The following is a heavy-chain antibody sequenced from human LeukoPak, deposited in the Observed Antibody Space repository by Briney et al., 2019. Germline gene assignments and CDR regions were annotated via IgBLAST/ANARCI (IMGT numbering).Heavy chain of an antibody. V-gene: IGHV4-34*01. CDR2: INHSGST. CDR3: ARADYYYGMDV. CDR1: GGFISTYY. Sequence: SETLSLTCTVSGGFISTYYWRWIRQRPGKGLEWIGEINHSGSTNCNPSLKSRVTISVDTSKNQFSLKLSSVTAADTAVYYCARADYYYGMDVWGQGTTVTVSS. J-gene: IGHJ6*02.